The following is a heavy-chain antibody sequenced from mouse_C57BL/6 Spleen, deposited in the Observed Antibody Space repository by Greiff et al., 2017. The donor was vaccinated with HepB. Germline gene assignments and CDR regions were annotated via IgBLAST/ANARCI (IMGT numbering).Heavy chain of an antibody. D-gene: IGHD2-1*01. J-gene: IGHJ3*01. CDR2: INYDGSST. Sequence: EVKLVESEGGLVQPGSSMKLSCTASGFTFSDYYMAWVRQVPEKGLEWVANINYDGSSTYYLDSLKSRFIISRDNAKNILYLQMSSLKSEDTATYYCASYGKSFAYWGQGTLVTVSA. CDR3: ASYGKSFAY. V-gene: IGHV5-16*01. CDR1: GFTFSDYY.